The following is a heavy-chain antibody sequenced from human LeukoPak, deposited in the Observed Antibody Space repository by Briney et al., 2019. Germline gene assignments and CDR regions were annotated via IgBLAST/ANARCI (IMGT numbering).Heavy chain of an antibody. CDR3: ARDPATVTSAELTYDY. D-gene: IGHD4-17*01. Sequence: ASVKVSCKASGYTFTSYYMHWVRQAPGQGLEWMGIINPSGGSTSYAQKFQGRVTMTRDTSTSTVYMELSSLRSEGTAVYYCARDPATVTSAELTYDYWGQGTLVTVSS. CDR2: INPSGGST. CDR1: GYTFTSYY. J-gene: IGHJ4*02. V-gene: IGHV1-46*01.